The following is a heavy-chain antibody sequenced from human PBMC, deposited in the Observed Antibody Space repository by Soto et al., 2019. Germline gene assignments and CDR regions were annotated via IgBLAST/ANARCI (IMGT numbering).Heavy chain of an antibody. CDR2: ISYDGTNK. D-gene: IGHD6-13*01. J-gene: IGHJ5*02. CDR1: GFTFSSYG. Sequence: QVQLVESGGGVVQPGRSLRLSCAASGFTFSSYGMHWVRQAPGKGLEWVAVISYDGTNKYYVDSVEGRFTISRDNSKHMLSLQINSLRAEDTAVYYCARDGRIAATKGALYNWFDPWGQGTLVTVSS. V-gene: IGHV3-30*03. CDR3: ARDGRIAATKGALYNWFDP.